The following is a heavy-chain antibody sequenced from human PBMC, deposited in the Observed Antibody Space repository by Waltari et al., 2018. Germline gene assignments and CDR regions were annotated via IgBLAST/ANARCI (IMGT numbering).Heavy chain of an antibody. J-gene: IGHJ4*02. D-gene: IGHD3-16*01. Sequence: QVQLVQSGAEVKKPGASVKVSCKASGYTFTSYGISWVRQAPGQGLEWMGWISAYNGNTNYAQKFQGRVTITADKSTSTAYMELSSLRSEDTAVYYCARVYEGSDYWGQGTLVTVSS. CDR2: ISAYNGNT. CDR3: ARVYEGSDY. CDR1: GYTFTSYG. V-gene: IGHV1-18*01.